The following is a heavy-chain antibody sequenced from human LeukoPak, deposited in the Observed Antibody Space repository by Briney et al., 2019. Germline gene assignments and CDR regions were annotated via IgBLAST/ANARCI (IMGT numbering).Heavy chain of an antibody. CDR1: GGSISSGDYS. D-gene: IGHD5-18*01. J-gene: IGHJ3*02. V-gene: IGHV4-30-4*01. CDR3: ARDLDSYDAFDI. CDR2: IYYSGST. Sequence: SETLSLTCTVSGGSISSGDYSWSWIRQPPGKGLEWIGYIYYSGSTYYNPSLKSRVTISVDTSKNQFSLKLSSVTAADTAVYYCARDLDSYDAFDIWGQGTMVTVSS.